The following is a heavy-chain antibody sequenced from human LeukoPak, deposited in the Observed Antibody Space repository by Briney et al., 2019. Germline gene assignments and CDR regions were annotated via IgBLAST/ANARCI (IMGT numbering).Heavy chain of an antibody. D-gene: IGHD1-1*01. CDR3: ARIGKRSWFDP. CDR1: GDSISGYY. J-gene: IGHJ5*02. Sequence: SETLSLTCTVSGDSISGYYWSWIRQPPGKGLEWIGYIYYSGSTNYNPSLKSRVTISVDTSKSKFSLRLSSVTAADTALYYCARIGKRSWFDPWGQGTLVTVSS. CDR2: IYYSGST. V-gene: IGHV4-59*01.